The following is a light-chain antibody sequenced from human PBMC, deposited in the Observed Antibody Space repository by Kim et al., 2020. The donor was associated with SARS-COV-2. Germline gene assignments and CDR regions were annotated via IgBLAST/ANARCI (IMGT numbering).Light chain of an antibody. CDR3: QQRNYWPQS. V-gene: IGKV3-11*01. CDR2: DAS. J-gene: IGKJ4*01. CDR1: QSVSSY. Sequence: EIVLTQSPATLSLSPGERATLSCRASQSVSSYLAWYQQKPGQAPRLLIYDASNRATGIPARFSGSGSGTDFTLTISSLEPEDFAVYYCQQRNYWPQSVGGGAKVDIK.